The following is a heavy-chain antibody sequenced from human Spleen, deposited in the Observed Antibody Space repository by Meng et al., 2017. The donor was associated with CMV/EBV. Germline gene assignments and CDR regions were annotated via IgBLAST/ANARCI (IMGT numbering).Heavy chain of an antibody. Sequence: SGYTFTTFGINWVRQAPGQGLEWMGWISGYNGNTKYAQKVQDRVTMTRDTSTSTVYMDLRSLRSDDTAIYYCARDLFRDGYNNYLAYWGQGTLVTVSS. D-gene: IGHD5-24*01. CDR1: GYTFTTFG. V-gene: IGHV1-18*01. J-gene: IGHJ4*02. CDR3: ARDLFRDGYNNYLAY. CDR2: ISGYNGNT.